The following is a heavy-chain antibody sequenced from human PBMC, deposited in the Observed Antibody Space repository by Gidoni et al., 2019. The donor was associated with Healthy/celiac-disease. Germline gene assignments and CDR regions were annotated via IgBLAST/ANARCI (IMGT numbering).Heavy chain of an antibody. CDR2: IIPIFGTA. CDR3: ARAGNDYVWGSYRYSY. V-gene: IGHV1-69*06. D-gene: IGHD3-16*02. Sequence: QVQLVQSGAEVKKPGSSVQVSCKASGGTFSSYAISWVRQAPGQGLEWMGGIIPIFGTANYAQKFQGRVTITADKSTSTAYMELSSLGAEDTAVYYCARAGNDYVWGSYRYSYWGQGTLVTVSS. CDR1: GGTFSSYA. J-gene: IGHJ4*02.